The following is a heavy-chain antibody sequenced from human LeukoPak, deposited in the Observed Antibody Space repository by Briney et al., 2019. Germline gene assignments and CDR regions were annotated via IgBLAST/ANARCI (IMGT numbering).Heavy chain of an antibody. CDR3: AREGYCSGGTCYSTMNWFDP. CDR1: GYRFTSYG. V-gene: IGHV1-18*01. J-gene: IGHJ5*02. D-gene: IGHD2-15*01. CDR2: ISAYNGNT. Sequence: ASVKVSCKASGYRFTSYGITWVRQAPGQGLEWMGWISAYNGNTNYAEKLQGRVTLTTDTPTSKAYMELRSLRSDDTGVYYCAREGYCSGGTCYSTMNWFDPWGQGTLVTVSS.